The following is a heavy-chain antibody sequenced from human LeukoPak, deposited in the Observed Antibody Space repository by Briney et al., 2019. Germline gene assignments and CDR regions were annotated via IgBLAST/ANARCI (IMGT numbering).Heavy chain of an antibody. V-gene: IGHV1-18*01. CDR1: GHTFTSYG. J-gene: IGHJ3*02. Sequence: ASVKVSCKASGHTFTSYGISWVRQAPGQGLEWMRWISAYNGNTNYAQKLQGRVTMTTDTSTSTAYMELRSLRSDDTAVYYCARSLAAAGARDDAFDIWGQGTMVTVSS. CDR3: ARSLAAAGARDDAFDI. D-gene: IGHD6-13*01. CDR2: ISAYNGNT.